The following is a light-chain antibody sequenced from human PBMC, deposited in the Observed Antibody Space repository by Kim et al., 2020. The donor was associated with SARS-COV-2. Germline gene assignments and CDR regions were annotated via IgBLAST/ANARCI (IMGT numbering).Light chain of an antibody. CDR3: SSSASSSTYV. CDR2: EVK. Sequence: QSALTQPASVSGSPGQSITISCTGTTNDVGLYNLVSWYQQHPGKAPKLLIYEVKKRPSGISDRFSGSKSGTTASLTISGLQAEDEAVYYCSSSASSSTYVFGTGTKVTVL. J-gene: IGLJ1*01. V-gene: IGLV2-14*02. CDR1: TNDVGLYNL.